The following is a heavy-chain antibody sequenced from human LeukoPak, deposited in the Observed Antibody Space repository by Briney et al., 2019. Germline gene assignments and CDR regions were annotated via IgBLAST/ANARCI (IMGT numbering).Heavy chain of an antibody. J-gene: IGHJ3*02. CDR2: IYSGGST. CDR3: ARGMGVMVAATHALDI. Sequence: PGGSLRLSCAASGFTFSSYTMNWVRQAPGEGLEWVSVIYSGGSTYYADSVKGRFTISRDSSKNTLFLQMNSLTGEDTALYYCARGMGVMVAATHALDIWGQGTMVTVYS. V-gene: IGHV3-53*01. CDR1: GFTFSSYT. D-gene: IGHD2-15*01.